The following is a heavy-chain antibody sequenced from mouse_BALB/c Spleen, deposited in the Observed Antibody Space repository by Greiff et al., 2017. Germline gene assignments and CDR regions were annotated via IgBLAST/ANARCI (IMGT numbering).Heavy chain of an antibody. Sequence: EVKLMESGGGLVKPGGSLKLSCAASGFTFSSYTMSWVRQTPEKRLEWVATISSGGGNTYYPDSVKGRFTISRDNAKNNLYLQMSSLRSEDTALYYCARWSTMITLYYFDYWGQGTTLTVSS. J-gene: IGHJ2*01. CDR3: ARWSTMITLYYFDY. D-gene: IGHD2-4*01. CDR1: GFTFSSYT. CDR2: ISSGGGNT. V-gene: IGHV5-9*03.